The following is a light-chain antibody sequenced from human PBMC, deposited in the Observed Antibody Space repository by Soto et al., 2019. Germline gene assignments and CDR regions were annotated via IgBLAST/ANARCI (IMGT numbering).Light chain of an antibody. J-gene: IGKJ1*01. CDR1: QSISSY. CDR2: AAS. CDR3: QQSFSAPWT. Sequence: DIQMTQSPFSLSASVGDRVTTTCRASQSISSYLNWYQQKPGKAPNLLIYAASSLQGGVPSRFSGSGSGTDFTLTISSLQPEDFATYYCQQSFSAPWTFGQGSKVAIK. V-gene: IGKV1-39*01.